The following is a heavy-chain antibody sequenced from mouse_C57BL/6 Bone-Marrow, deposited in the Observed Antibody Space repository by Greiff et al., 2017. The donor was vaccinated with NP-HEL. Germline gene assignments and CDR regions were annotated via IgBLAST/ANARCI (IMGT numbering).Heavy chain of an antibody. Sequence: VQLKQSGPGLVKPSQSLSLTCSVTGYSITSGYYWNWIRQFPGNKLEWMGYISYDGSNNYNPSLKNRISITRDTSKNQFFLKLNSVTTEDTATYYCARRSDLYYDYDAGFADWGQGTLVTVAA. CDR3: ARRSDLYYDYDAGFAD. D-gene: IGHD2-4*01. CDR2: ISYDGSN. J-gene: IGHJ3*01. V-gene: IGHV3-6*01. CDR1: GYSITSGYY.